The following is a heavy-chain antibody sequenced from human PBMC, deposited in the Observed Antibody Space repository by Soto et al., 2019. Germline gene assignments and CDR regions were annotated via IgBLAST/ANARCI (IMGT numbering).Heavy chain of an antibody. Sequence: WGTLRLSCAASGCSFSSYGIHWVRQAPGKRLEWVAVIWYDGSNKYYADSVKGRFTISRDNSKNTLYLQMNSLRADDTAVYYCARDRTPPLSDFDYWGQGTLVTVSS. CDR2: IWYDGSNK. V-gene: IGHV3-33*01. D-gene: IGHD1-26*01. J-gene: IGHJ4*02. CDR3: ARDRTPPLSDFDY. CDR1: GCSFSSYG.